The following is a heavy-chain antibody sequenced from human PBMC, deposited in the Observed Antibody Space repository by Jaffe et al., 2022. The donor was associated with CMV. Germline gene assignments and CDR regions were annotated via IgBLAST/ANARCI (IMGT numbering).Heavy chain of an antibody. Sequence: QVQLQESGPRLVKPSGTLSLTCVVSGGSIATNDWWNWIRQTPGKGLEWIGEIYESGTTNYNPSLKSRVDISVDRSKNAFSLSLNSLTAADTAVYFCARGVMGYNYGFGSISFDLWGQGTLVTVSS. CDR1: GGSIATNDW. J-gene: IGHJ3*01. V-gene: IGHV4-4*02. D-gene: IGHD5-18*01. CDR2: IYESGTT. CDR3: ARGVMGYNYGFGSISFDL.